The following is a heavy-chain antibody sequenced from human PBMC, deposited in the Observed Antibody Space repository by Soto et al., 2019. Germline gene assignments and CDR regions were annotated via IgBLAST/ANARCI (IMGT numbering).Heavy chain of an antibody. CDR2: IIPIFGTA. J-gene: IGHJ5*02. CDR1: GGTFSSYA. D-gene: IGHD6-13*01. V-gene: IGHV1-69*01. CDR3: ASGQQLVGGWFDP. Sequence: QVQLVQSGAEVKKPGSSVTVSCQASGGTFSSYAISWVRQAPGQGLEWMGGIIPIFGTATYAQKFQGRVTIPADESTSTAYMELSSLRSEDTAVYYCASGQQLVGGWFDPWGQGTLVTVSS.